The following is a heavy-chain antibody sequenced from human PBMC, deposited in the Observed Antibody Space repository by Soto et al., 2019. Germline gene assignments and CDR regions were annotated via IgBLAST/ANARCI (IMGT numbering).Heavy chain of an antibody. CDR1: GYTFTGYY. V-gene: IGHV1-2*04. D-gene: IGHD5-12*01. Sequence: ASVKVSCKASGYTFTGYYMHWVRQAPGQGLEWMGWINPNSGGTNYAQKFQGWVTMTRDTSISTAYMELSRLRSDDTAVYYCAREHVDIVATISYYHGMDVWGQGTTVTVSS. J-gene: IGHJ6*02. CDR2: INPNSGGT. CDR3: AREHVDIVATISYYHGMDV.